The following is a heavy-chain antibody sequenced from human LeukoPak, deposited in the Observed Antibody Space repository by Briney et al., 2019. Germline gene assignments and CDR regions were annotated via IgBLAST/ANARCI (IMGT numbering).Heavy chain of an antibody. CDR2: INVDGTAE. CDR3: ARDPYRFAFDI. J-gene: IGHJ3*02. V-gene: IGHV3-7*03. CDR1: GFSCSTIY. Sequence: PGGSLRLSCAASGFSCSTIYMSWVRQTPGQGLEWVANINVDGTAEYYVDSVKGRFTISRDNAKNSLYLQMNSLRAEDTAVYYCARDPYRFAFDIWGQGTVVLVSS. D-gene: IGHD1-26*01.